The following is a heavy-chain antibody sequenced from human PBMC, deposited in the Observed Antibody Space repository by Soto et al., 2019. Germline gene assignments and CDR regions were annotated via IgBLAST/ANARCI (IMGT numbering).Heavy chain of an antibody. V-gene: IGHV4-4*02. J-gene: IGHJ5*02. CDR1: GGSISSSNW. D-gene: IGHD6-13*01. Sequence: PSETLSLTCAVSGGSISSSNWCSWVRQPPGKGLEWIGEIYHSGSTNYNPSLKSRVTISVDKSKNQFSLKLSSVTAADTAVYYCAGQAAAGNWFDPWGQGTLVTVSS. CDR3: AGQAAAGNWFDP. CDR2: IYHSGST.